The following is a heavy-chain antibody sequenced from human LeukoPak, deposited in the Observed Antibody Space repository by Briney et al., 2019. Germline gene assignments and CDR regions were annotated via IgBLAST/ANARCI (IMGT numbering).Heavy chain of an antibody. CDR3: ARDLVKIQVNYFDL. D-gene: IGHD1-1*01. Sequence: ASVKVSCKASGYSFTSFGISWVRQAPGQGLEWIGWISGYNGDANYARSLQGRITMTRDTSTSTAYMELGSLRSDDTAVYYCARDLVKIQVNYFDLWGQGTLVTVSS. V-gene: IGHV1-18*04. J-gene: IGHJ4*02. CDR1: GYSFTSFG. CDR2: ISGYNGDA.